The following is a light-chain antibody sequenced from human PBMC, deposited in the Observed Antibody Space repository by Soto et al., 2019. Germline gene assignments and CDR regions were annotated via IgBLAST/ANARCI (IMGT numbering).Light chain of an antibody. CDR2: DVS. Sequence: EIVLTQSPATLSSSPGERATVSCRASQRVSSYLAWYQQKPGQAPRLLIYDVSNRATGIPARFSGSGSGTDFTLTISSLEPEDFAVYYCLQRSNWSWTFGQGTKVAIK. J-gene: IGKJ1*01. V-gene: IGKV3-11*01. CDR1: QRVSSY. CDR3: LQRSNWSWT.